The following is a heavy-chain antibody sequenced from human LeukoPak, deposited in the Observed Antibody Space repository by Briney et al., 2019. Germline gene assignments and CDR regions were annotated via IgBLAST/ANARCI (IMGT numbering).Heavy chain of an antibody. Sequence: SETLSLTCSASGGSISGYYWSWIRQPPGEGLDWIGYIYYSGSTNYNPSLTSRVTISVDTSKNQFSLKLSSVTAADTGVYYCARVSYDSSGYYPYYFDYWGQGTLVTVSS. J-gene: IGHJ4*02. CDR2: IYYSGST. CDR3: ARVSYDSSGYYPYYFDY. V-gene: IGHV4-59*01. CDR1: GGSISGYY. D-gene: IGHD3-22*01.